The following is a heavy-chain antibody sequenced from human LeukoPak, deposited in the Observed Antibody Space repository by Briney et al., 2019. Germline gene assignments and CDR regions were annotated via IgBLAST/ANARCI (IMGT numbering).Heavy chain of an antibody. CDR2: ISIRNRYI. Sequence: PGGSLRLSCAASGFTFSSYSMNWVRQAPGKGLEWVSSISIRNRYIYYADSVKGRFTISRDNAKNSLYLQMNSLRAEDTAVYYCARDRNSGSHGDAFDIWGQGTMVTVSS. CDR1: GFTFSSYS. V-gene: IGHV3-21*01. D-gene: IGHD1-26*01. J-gene: IGHJ3*02. CDR3: ARDRNSGSHGDAFDI.